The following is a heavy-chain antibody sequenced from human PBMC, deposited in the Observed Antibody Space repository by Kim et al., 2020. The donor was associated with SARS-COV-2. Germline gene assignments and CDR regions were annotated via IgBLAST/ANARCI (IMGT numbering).Heavy chain of an antibody. Sequence: SETLSLTCTVSGGSISSSSYYWGWIRQPPGKGLEWIGSIYYSGSTYYNPSLKSRVTISVDTSKNQFSLKLSSVTAADTAVYYCARLNYDILIHLYRGDYYYGMDVWGQGTTVTVSS. CDR3: ARLNYDILIHLYRGDYYYGMDV. CDR1: GGSISSSSYY. V-gene: IGHV4-39*01. J-gene: IGHJ6*02. CDR2: IYYSGST. D-gene: IGHD3-9*01.